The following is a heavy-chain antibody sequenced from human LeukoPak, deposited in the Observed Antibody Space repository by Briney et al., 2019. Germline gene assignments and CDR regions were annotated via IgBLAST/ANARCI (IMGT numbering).Heavy chain of an antibody. J-gene: IGHJ4*02. CDR1: GYTFTSYG. V-gene: IGHV1-18*01. Sequence: ASEKVSCKASGYTFTSYGISWVRQAPGQGLEWMGWISTYNGNTNYAQKLLGRVTMTTDTSTSTAYMALRSLRSDDTAVYYCARDRDDYPLDYWGQGTLVTVPS. CDR3: ARDRDDYPLDY. D-gene: IGHD5-24*01. CDR2: ISTYNGNT.